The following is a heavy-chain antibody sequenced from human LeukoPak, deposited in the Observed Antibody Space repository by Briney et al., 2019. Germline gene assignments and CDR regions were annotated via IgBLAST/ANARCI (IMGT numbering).Heavy chain of an antibody. CDR2: IYYSGST. J-gene: IGHJ4*02. Sequence: SETLSLTCTVSGGSISSYYWSWIRQPPGKGLEWIGYIYYSGSTNYNPSLKSRVTISVDTSKNQFSLKLGSVTAADTAVYYCARDTSYYDILTGFHKPGYFDYWGQGTLVTVSS. CDR1: GGSISSYY. V-gene: IGHV4-59*01. D-gene: IGHD3-9*01. CDR3: ARDTSYYDILTGFHKPGYFDY.